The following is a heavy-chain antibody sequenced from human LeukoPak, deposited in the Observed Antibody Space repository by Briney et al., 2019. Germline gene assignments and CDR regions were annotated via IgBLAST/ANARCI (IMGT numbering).Heavy chain of an antibody. J-gene: IGHJ4*02. V-gene: IGHV4-59*12. D-gene: IGHD6-13*01. Sequence: SETLSLTCTVSGGSISSYYWSWIRQPPGKGLEWIGYIYYSGGTNYNPSLKSRVTISVDTSKNQFSLQLNSVTPEDTAVYYCARDGWQQLVTPFDYWGQGTLVTVSS. CDR1: GGSISSYY. CDR3: ARDGWQQLVTPFDY. CDR2: IYYSGGT.